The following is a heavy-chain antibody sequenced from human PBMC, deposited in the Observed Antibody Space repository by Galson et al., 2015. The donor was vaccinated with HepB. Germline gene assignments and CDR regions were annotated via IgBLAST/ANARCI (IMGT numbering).Heavy chain of an antibody. CDR2: ISSSSSYI. CDR1: GFTFSSYS. CDR3: ARGLIAAAGYFDY. D-gene: IGHD6-13*01. Sequence: SLRLSCAASGFTFSSYSMNWVRQAPGKGLEWVSSISSSSSYIYYADSVKGRFTISRDNAKNSLYLQMNSLRAEDTAVYYCARGLIAAAGYFDYWGQGTLVTVSS. V-gene: IGHV3-21*01. J-gene: IGHJ4*02.